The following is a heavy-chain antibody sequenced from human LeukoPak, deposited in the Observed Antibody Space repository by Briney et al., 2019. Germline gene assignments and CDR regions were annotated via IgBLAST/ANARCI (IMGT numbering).Heavy chain of an antibody. CDR3: ARGPSAYPKCFDY. CDR1: GFNFSSFV. V-gene: IGHV3-33*01. Sequence: GGSLRLSCAASGFNFSSFVMHWVRQAPGKGLEWVAVIWYDGSNKYYADSVKDRFTISRDNSKNTLYLQMNSLRAEDTAVYYCARGPSAYPKCFDYWGQGTLVTVSS. CDR2: IWYDGSNK. J-gene: IGHJ4*02. D-gene: IGHD5-12*01.